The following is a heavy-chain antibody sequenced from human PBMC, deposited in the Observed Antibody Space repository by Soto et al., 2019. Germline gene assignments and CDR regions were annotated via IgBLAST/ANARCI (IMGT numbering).Heavy chain of an antibody. CDR1: GGSISSCDW. J-gene: IGHJ5*02. Sequence: QVQLQESGPGLVEPSGTLSLTCAVSGGSISSCDWWTWVRQPPGKGLEWIGEIHRSGSPSYNLSLNSRVTISIDKSKNQLSLKLNSVTAADTAVYYCATRTTNNIPWGQGTLVTVSS. D-gene: IGHD1-1*01. CDR3: ATRTTNNIP. V-gene: IGHV4-4*02. CDR2: IHRSGSP.